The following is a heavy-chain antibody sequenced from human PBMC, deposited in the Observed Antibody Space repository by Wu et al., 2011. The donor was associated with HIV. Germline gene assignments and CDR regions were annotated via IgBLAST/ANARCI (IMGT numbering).Heavy chain of an antibody. CDR1: GGTFSSYA. V-gene: IGHV1-69*14. J-gene: IGHJ4*02. CDR2: IIPIFGTA. D-gene: IGHD2-21*01. Sequence: QVQLVQSGAEVKKPGSSVKVSCKASGGTFSSYAINWVRQAPGQGLEWMGGIIPIFGTANYAQMFQGRVTITADKSTMTAYLELSGLTSEDTAVYYCARDLGGDEDYWGQGTLVTVSS. CDR3: ARDLGGDEDY.